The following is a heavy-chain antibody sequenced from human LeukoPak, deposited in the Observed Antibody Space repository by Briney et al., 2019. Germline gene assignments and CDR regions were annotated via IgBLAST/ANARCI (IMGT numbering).Heavy chain of an antibody. Sequence: PGGSLRLSCAASGFTFSSYAMSWVRQAPGKGLEWVSAISSSGGSTYYADSVKGRFTISRDNSKNTLYLQMNSLRAEDTAVYYCAKATTVTIRSFDYWGQGTLVTVSS. CDR2: ISSSGGST. J-gene: IGHJ4*02. CDR3: AKATTVTIRSFDY. CDR1: GFTFSSYA. V-gene: IGHV3-23*01. D-gene: IGHD4-17*01.